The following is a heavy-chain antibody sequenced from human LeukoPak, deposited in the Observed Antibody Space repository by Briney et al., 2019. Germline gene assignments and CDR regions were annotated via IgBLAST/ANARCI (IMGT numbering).Heavy chain of an antibody. CDR2: ISGSGGSA. Sequence: GGSLRLSCAASAFTFSSYGMHWVRQAPGKGLEWVSAISGSGGSAYYADSVKGRFTISRDNSKNTLYLQMNSLRAEDTAVYYCAKEVYYYGSGLNDYWGQGTLVTVSS. J-gene: IGHJ4*02. D-gene: IGHD3-10*01. CDR3: AKEVYYYGSGLNDY. CDR1: AFTFSSYG. V-gene: IGHV3-23*01.